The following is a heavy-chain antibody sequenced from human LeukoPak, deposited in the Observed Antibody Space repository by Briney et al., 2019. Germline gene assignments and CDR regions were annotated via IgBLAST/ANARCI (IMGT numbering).Heavy chain of an antibody. J-gene: IGHJ5*02. D-gene: IGHD2-2*01. V-gene: IGHV4-61*02. CDR3: AKGLGYCSSTSCYVGIGFDP. CDR2: IYTSGST. Sequence: PSQTLSLTCTVSGGSISSGSYYWSWIRQPAGKGLEWIGRIYTSGSTNYNPSLKSRVTISVDTSKNQFPLRLSSVTAADTAVYYCAKGLGYCSSTSCYVGIGFDPWGQGTLITVSS. CDR1: GGSISSGSYY.